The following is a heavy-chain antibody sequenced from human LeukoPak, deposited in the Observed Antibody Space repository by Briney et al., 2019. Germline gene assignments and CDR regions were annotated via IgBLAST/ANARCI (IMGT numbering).Heavy chain of an antibody. Sequence: KPSQTLSLTCTVSGGSISSGGYYWSWIRQHPGKGLEWIGYIYYSGSTYYNPSLKSRVTISVDTSKNQFSLKLSSVTAADTAVYYCARWSAPSSGRKFVWFDPWGQGTLVTVSS. CDR3: ARWSAPSSGRKFVWFDP. J-gene: IGHJ5*02. CDR2: IYYSGST. CDR1: GGSISSGGYY. D-gene: IGHD6-19*01. V-gene: IGHV4-31*03.